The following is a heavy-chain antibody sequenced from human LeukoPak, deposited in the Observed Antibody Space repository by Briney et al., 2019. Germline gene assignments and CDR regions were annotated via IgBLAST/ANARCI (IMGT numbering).Heavy chain of an antibody. D-gene: IGHD2-21*02. CDR1: GGSITTYS. CDR3: ARWDERDWAFGT. Sequence: SETLSLTCIVSGGSITTYSYNWIRQSPGKGLEWIGYFSLSGTTSYTSSLKSRVTISRDTSKNQLSLILTSVTAADTAVYYCARWDERDWAFGTWGPGTLVTVSS. J-gene: IGHJ5*02. V-gene: IGHV4-59*08. CDR2: FSLSGTT.